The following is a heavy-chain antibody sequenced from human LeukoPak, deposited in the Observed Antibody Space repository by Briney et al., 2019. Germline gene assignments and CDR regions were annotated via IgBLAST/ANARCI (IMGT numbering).Heavy chain of an antibody. D-gene: IGHD2-2*01. CDR2: IQRGGIT. J-gene: IGHJ4*02. V-gene: IGHV4-30-2*03. Sequence: SETLSLTCGMSGGPIGDGGSSWSWIRQPPGSGLEWIGSIQRGGITSYSPSLKSRVTISVDTSKNQFSLKLNFVTAADTAVYYCAKIGYCSTTTCYSTVFDSWGQGTLVTVSS. CDR3: AKIGYCSTTTCYSTVFDS. CDR1: GGPIGDGGSS.